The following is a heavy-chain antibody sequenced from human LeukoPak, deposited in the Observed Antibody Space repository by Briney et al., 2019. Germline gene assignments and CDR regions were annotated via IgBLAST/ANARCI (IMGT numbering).Heavy chain of an antibody. Sequence: GRSLRLSCAVSGFTFSSYGMHWVRRAPGKGLEWVAVIWYDGSNKYYADSVKGRFTISRDNSKNTLYLQMNSLRAEDTAVYYCARDLDDYGDYNWFDPWGQGTLVTVSS. D-gene: IGHD4-17*01. V-gene: IGHV3-33*01. J-gene: IGHJ5*02. CDR3: ARDLDDYGDYNWFDP. CDR2: IWYDGSNK. CDR1: GFTFSSYG.